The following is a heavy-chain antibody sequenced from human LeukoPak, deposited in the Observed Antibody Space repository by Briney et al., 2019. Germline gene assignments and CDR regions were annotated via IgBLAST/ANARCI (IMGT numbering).Heavy chain of an antibody. V-gene: IGHV3-23*01. CDR1: GFTFSSYG. CDR3: ARAYGCGSGYSL. D-gene: IGHD3-22*01. J-gene: IGHJ4*02. Sequence: GGTLRLSCAASGFTFSSYGMSWVRQAPGKGLEWVSAISGGVGSTYYADSVKGRFTISRENAKNSLYLQMNSLRAGDTALYYCARAYGCGSGYSLWGQGTLVTVSS. CDR2: ISGGVGST.